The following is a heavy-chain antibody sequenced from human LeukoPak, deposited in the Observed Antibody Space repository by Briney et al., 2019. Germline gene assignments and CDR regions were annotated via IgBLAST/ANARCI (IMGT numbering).Heavy chain of an antibody. CDR2: MNPNSGNT. Sequence: ASVKVSCKASGYTFTSYDINWVRQATGPGLEWMGWMNPNSGNTGYAQKFQGRVTITRSTSISTAYMELSSLRSEDTAVYYCARGHYPRDRFDPWGQGTLVTVSS. CDR1: GYTFTSYD. J-gene: IGHJ5*02. D-gene: IGHD1-26*01. V-gene: IGHV1-8*03. CDR3: ARGHYPRDRFDP.